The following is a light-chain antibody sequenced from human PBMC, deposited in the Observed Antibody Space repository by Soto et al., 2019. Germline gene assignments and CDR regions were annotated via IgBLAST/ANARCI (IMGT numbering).Light chain of an antibody. Sequence: EIVLTQSPGTLSLSPVEIATLSCRASQSVSGKLAWYQQKPGQAPRLLIYDASTRATGIPDRFSGSGSGTDFTLTISRLEPEDFAVYYCQQYGSSPATFGQGTKVDI. J-gene: IGKJ1*01. CDR1: QSVSGK. CDR2: DAS. CDR3: QQYGSSPAT. V-gene: IGKV3-20*01.